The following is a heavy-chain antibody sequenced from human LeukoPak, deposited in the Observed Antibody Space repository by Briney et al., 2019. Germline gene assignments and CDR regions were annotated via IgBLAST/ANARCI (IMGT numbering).Heavy chain of an antibody. V-gene: IGHV3-30*02. CDR3: AKDRRLGATGLFDY. Sequence: PGGSLRLSCAASGFTFSSYGMHWVRQAPGKGLEWVAFIRYDGSNKYYADSVKGRFTISRDNSKNTLYLQMNSLRAEDTAVYYCAKDRRLGATGLFDYWGQGTLVTVSS. J-gene: IGHJ4*02. D-gene: IGHD1-26*01. CDR2: IRYDGSNK. CDR1: GFTFSSYG.